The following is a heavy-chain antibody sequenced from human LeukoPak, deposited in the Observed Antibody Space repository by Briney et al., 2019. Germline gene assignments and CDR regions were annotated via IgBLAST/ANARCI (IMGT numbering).Heavy chain of an antibody. CDR1: GFTFSTYW. V-gene: IGHV3-7*05. Sequence: GGSQRLSCAASGFTFSTYWMSWVRQAPGKGLEWVANIKKDGTEKYYVDSVKGRFTISRDNAKNSLYLQMNSLRAEDTAVYYCTRDVGAAGYWGQGTLVTVSS. CDR3: TRDVGAAGY. D-gene: IGHD6-13*01. CDR2: IKKDGTEK. J-gene: IGHJ4*02.